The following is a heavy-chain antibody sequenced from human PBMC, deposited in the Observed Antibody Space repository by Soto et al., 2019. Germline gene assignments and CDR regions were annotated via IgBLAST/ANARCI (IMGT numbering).Heavy chain of an antibody. J-gene: IGHJ4*02. CDR1: EYTVIDLY. CDR3: AHGEGIVRNILYFDS. CDR2: FDREEGET. Sequence: GASVKVSCKVSEYTVIDLYIHWVRQAPGKGLEWMGGFDREEGETIYAQKFQGRVTMTEDTSTYTAYMELSSLKSEDTAVYYCAHGEGIVRNILYFDSWGQGTQVTVSS. D-gene: IGHD1-26*01. V-gene: IGHV1-24*01.